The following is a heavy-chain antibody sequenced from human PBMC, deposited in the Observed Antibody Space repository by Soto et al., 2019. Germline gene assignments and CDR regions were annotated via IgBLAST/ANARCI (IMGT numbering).Heavy chain of an antibody. V-gene: IGHV1-8*01. CDR3: ARGLVYDYGDPAY. D-gene: IGHD4-17*01. CDR2: MNPNSGNT. J-gene: IGHJ4*02. CDR1: GYTFTSYG. Sequence: ASVKVSCKASGYTFTSYGINWGRQATGQGLEWMGWMNPNSGNTGYAQKFQGRVTMTRNNSISTAYMELRSLRSEDTAVYYCARGLVYDYGDPAYWGQGTLVTVSS.